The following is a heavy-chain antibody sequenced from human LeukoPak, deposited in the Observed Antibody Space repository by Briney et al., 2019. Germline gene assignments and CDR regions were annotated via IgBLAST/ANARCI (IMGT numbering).Heavy chain of an antibody. J-gene: IGHJ5*02. D-gene: IGHD1-7*01. CDR1: GGSFSGYY. Sequence: SETLSLTCAVYGGSFSGYYWSWIRQPPGKGLEWIGEINHSGSTNYNPSLKSRVTISVDTSKNQFSLKLSSVTAADTAVYYCARETRTEFDPWGQGTLVTVSP. V-gene: IGHV4-34*01. CDR2: INHSGST. CDR3: ARETRTEFDP.